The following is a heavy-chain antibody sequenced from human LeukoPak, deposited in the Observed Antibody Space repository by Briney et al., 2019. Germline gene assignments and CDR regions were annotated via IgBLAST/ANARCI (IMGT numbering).Heavy chain of an antibody. CDR3: ARGTPVPIDYYYYYYMDV. Sequence: ASVKVSCKASGYTFTSYGISWVRQAPGQGLEWMGWISAYNGNTNYAQKLQGRVTMTTDTSTSTAYMELRSLSSDDTAVYYCARGTPVPIDYYYYYYMDVWGKGTTVTVSS. V-gene: IGHV1-18*01. J-gene: IGHJ6*03. CDR1: GYTFTSYG. CDR2: ISAYNGNT.